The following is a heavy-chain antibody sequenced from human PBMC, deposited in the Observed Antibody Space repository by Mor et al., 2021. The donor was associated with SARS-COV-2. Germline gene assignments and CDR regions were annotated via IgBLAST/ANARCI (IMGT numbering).Heavy chain of an antibody. V-gene: IGHV5-51*01. J-gene: IGHJ4*02. CDR3: ARLGSSSLDY. D-gene: IGHD6-6*01. Sequence: RYSPSFQGQVTISADKSISTAYLQWSSLKASDTAMYYCARLGSSSLDYWGQGTLVTVSS.